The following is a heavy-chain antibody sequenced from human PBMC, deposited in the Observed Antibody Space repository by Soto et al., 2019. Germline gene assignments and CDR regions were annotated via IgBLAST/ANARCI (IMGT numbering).Heavy chain of an antibody. CDR1: GDSISSGDYY. CDR3: ARDGYQGRNYYGMDV. D-gene: IGHD2-2*01. V-gene: IGHV4-30-4*01. J-gene: IGHJ6*02. Sequence: SETLSLTCTVSGDSISSGDYYWSWIRQPPGKGLEWIGYIYYSGSTHYNPSLKSRVTISVDTSKNQFSLKLSSVTAADTAVYYCARDGYQGRNYYGMDVWGQGTTVTVSS. CDR2: IYYSGST.